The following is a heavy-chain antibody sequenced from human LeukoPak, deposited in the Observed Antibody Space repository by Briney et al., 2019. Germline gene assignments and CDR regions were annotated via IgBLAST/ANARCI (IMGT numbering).Heavy chain of an antibody. D-gene: IGHD1-26*01. CDR3: ARDQVGATPIDY. J-gene: IGHJ4*02. CDR2: INPDGSAT. CDR1: GFTFSSYW. V-gene: IGHV3-74*01. Sequence: PGGPLRLSCAASGFTFSSYWMHWVRQAPGKGLVWVSHINPDGSATRYADSVKGRFTISRDNAKNTLYLQTNSLRAEDTAVYYCARDQVGATPIDYWGQGTLVTVSS.